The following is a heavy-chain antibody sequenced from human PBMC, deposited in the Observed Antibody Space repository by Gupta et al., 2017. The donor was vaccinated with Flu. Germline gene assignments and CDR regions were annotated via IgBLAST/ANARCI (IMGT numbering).Heavy chain of an antibody. Sequence: QAPGKGLEWVSAISGSGGSTYYADSVKGRFTISRDNSKNTLYLQMNSLRAEDTAVYYCAKFYGIGYSSSLGRGGQGTLVTVSS. CDR2: ISGSGGST. J-gene: IGHJ4*02. V-gene: IGHV3-23*01. CDR3: AKFYGIGYSSSLGR. D-gene: IGHD6-6*01.